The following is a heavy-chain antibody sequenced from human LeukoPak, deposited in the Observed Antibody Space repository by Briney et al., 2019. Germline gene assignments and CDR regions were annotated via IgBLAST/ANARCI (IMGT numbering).Heavy chain of an antibody. Sequence: SQTLSLTCTVSGGSISSGGYYWSWIRQHPGKGLEWIGYIYYSGSTYYNPSLKSRVTISVDTSKNQLSLKLSSVTAADTAVYYCARGGYQLLDGGMDVWGKGTTVTVSS. CDR3: ARGGYQLLDGGMDV. J-gene: IGHJ6*04. CDR2: IYYSGST. D-gene: IGHD2-2*01. V-gene: IGHV4-31*03. CDR1: GGSISSGGYY.